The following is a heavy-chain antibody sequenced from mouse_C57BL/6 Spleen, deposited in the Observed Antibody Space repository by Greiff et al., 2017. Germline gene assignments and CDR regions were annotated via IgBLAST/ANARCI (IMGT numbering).Heavy chain of an antibody. J-gene: IGHJ3*01. V-gene: IGHV3-6*01. CDR3: ARGDYDTWCAY. D-gene: IGHD2-4*01. Sequence: EVKLEESGPGLVKPSQSLSLTCSVTGYSITSGYYWNWIRQFPGNKLEWMSYISYDGSNNYNPSLKNLISTTRDTSKNQFFLKWNSVTTEDTATYYCARGDYDTWCAYWGQGTLVTVSA. CDR1: GYSITSGYY. CDR2: ISYDGSN.